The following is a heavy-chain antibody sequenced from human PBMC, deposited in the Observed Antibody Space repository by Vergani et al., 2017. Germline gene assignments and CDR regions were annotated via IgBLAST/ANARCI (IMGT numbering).Heavy chain of an antibody. CDR1: GYTLTELS. Sequence: QVQLVQSGAEVKKPGASVQVSCKVSGYTLTELSMHWVRQAPGQGLEWMGGFAPEDGETIYAQKFQGRVTMTEDTSTDTAYMELSSLRSEDTAVYYCATAFLPGNSYGSGFEIWGQGTMVTVSS. V-gene: IGHV1-24*01. CDR2: FAPEDGET. J-gene: IGHJ3*02. D-gene: IGHD5-18*01. CDR3: ATAFLPGNSYGSGFEI.